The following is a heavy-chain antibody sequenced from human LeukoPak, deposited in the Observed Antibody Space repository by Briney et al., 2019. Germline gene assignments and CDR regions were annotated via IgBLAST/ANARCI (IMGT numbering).Heavy chain of an antibody. V-gene: IGHV3-21*01. D-gene: IGHD3-10*01. Sequence: GGSLRLSCAASGFTFSSYSMNWVRQAPGKGLEWVSSISSSSGYIYYADSVKGRFTISRDNAKNSLYLQMNSLRAEDTAVYYCARVFKQDYYGSGDYYHYYYGMDVWGQGTTVTVSS. CDR1: GFTFSSYS. J-gene: IGHJ6*02. CDR2: ISSSSGYI. CDR3: ARVFKQDYYGSGDYYHYYYGMDV.